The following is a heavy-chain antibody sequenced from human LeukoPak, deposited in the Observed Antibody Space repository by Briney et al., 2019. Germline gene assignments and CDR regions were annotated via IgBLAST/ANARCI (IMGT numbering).Heavy chain of an antibody. CDR1: GLKFSSYG. CDR2: IQFDGSNK. D-gene: IGHD3-22*01. V-gene: IGHV3-30*19. CDR3: ARSRSYYYDSSGYSH. J-gene: IGHJ4*02. Sequence: PGGSLRLSCAASGLKFSSYGMHWVRQAPSKGLQWVAFIQFDGSNKYYADSVKGRFTISRDNSKNTLYLQMNSLRIEDTAVYYCARSRSYYYDSSGYSHWGQGTLVTVSS.